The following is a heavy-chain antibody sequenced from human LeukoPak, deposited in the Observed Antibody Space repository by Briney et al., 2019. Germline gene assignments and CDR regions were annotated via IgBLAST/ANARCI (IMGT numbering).Heavy chain of an antibody. CDR3: ARVPAFGGWYVDFDY. J-gene: IGHJ4*02. CDR1: GYTFTGYY. V-gene: IGHV1-2*02. D-gene: IGHD6-19*01. Sequence: ASVKVSCKSSGYTFTGYYIHWVRQAPGQGLEWMGWINPNSGGTNYAQKFQGRVTMTRDTSISTAYMELSRLRSDDTAVYYCARVPAFGGWYVDFDYWGQGTLVTVSS. CDR2: INPNSGGT.